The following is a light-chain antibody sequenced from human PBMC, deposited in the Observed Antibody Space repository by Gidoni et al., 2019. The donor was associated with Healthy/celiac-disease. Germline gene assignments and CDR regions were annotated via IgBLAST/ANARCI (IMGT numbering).Light chain of an antibody. V-gene: IGKV2-28*01. J-gene: IGKJ2*01. CDR3: MQALQTPRYT. CDR2: LGS. CDR1: QSLLHSNGYNY. Sequence: DIVMTQSPLFLPVTPGEPASLSCRSSQSLLHSNGYNYLDWYLQKPGQSPQLLIYLGSNRASGVPDRFSGSGSGTDFTLKISRVEAEDVGVYYCMQALQTPRYTFGQGTKLEIK.